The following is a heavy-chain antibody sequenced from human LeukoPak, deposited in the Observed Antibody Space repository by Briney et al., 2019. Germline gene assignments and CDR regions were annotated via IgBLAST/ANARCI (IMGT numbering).Heavy chain of an antibody. J-gene: IGHJ6*02. CDR3: ARVDYGMDV. CDR1: GGSFSGYY. CDR2: INHSGST. V-gene: IGHV4-34*01. Sequence: SETLSLTCAVYGGSFSGYYWSWIRQPPGKGLEWIGEINHSGSTNYNPSLKSRVTISVDTSKNQFSLKLSSVTAADTAVYYCARVDYGMDVWGQGTTVTVSS.